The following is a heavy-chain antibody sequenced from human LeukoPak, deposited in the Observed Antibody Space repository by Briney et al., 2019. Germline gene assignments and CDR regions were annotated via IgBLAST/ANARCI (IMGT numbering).Heavy chain of an antibody. J-gene: IGHJ4*02. D-gene: IGHD3-22*01. CDR1: GGSISSYY. CDR3: ASSFSSGYLDGY. V-gene: IGHV4-59*08. Sequence: SETLSLTCTVSGGSISSYYWSWIRQPPGKGLGWIGYIYYSGSTYYNPSLKSRVTISVDTSKNQFSLKLSSVTVADTAVYYCASSFSSGYLDGYWGQGTLVTVSS. CDR2: IYYSGST.